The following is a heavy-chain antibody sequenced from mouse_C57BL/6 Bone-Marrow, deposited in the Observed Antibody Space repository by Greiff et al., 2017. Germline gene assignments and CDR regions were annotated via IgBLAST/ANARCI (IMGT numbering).Heavy chain of an antibody. V-gene: IGHV14-4*01. J-gene: IGHJ2*01. CDR3: TSYYGNYGYFDY. Sequence: VQLQQSGAELVRPGASVKLSCTASGFNIKDDYMHWVKQRPEQGLEWIGWIDPENGDTEYASKFQGKATITADTSSNTAYLQLSSLTSEDTAVYYCTSYYGNYGYFDYWGQGTTLTVSS. CDR2: IDPENGDT. D-gene: IGHD2-10*01. CDR1: GFNIKDDY.